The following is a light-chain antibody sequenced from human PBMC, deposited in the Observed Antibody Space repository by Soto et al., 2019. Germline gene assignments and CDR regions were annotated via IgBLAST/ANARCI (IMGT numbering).Light chain of an antibody. CDR1: SSDVGGYDY. J-gene: IGLJ1*01. V-gene: IGLV2-14*01. CDR3: SSYSISTAYL. CDR2: EVS. Sequence: QSVLTQPASVSGSPGQSITISCTGTSSDVGGYDYVSWHQLHPGNAPKLMVFEVSNRPSGVSYRFSGSKSGNTASLTISGLQAEDEADYFCSSYSISTAYLFGTGTKVTVL.